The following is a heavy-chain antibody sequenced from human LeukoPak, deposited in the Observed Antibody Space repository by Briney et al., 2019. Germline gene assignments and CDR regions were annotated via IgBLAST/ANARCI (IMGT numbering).Heavy chain of an antibody. CDR2: ISSSGSTI. CDR1: GFTFSSYT. CDR3: ARDLGGYGYYGMDV. Sequence: GGSLRLSCAASGFTFSSYTMNWVRQAPGKGLEWLSYISSSGSTIYYADSVKGRFTISRDTSKNMVYLQMNSLRAEETAVYYCARDLGGYGYYGMDVWGQGTTVTVSS. D-gene: IGHD3-22*01. J-gene: IGHJ6*02. V-gene: IGHV3-48*01.